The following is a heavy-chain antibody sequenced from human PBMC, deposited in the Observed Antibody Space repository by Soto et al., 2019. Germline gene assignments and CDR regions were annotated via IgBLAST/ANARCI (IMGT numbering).Heavy chain of an antibody. J-gene: IGHJ5*02. CDR3: ARGQQLDHWFDP. V-gene: IGHV3-74*01. CDR1: GFTFSSYW. Sequence: QSGGSLRLSCAASGFTFSSYWMHWVRQAPGKGLVWVSRINSDGSSTSYADSVKGRFTISRDNAKNTLYLQMNSLRAEDTAVYYCARGQQLDHWFDPWGQGTLVTVSS. D-gene: IGHD1-1*01. CDR2: INSDGSST.